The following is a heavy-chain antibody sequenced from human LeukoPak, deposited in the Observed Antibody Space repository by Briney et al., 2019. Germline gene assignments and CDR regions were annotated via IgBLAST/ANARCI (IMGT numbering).Heavy chain of an antibody. V-gene: IGHV4-34*01. CDR1: GGSFSGYY. Sequence: SETLSLTCAVYGGSFSGYYWSWIRQPPGKGLEWIGEIDHSGSTNYNPSLKSRVTISVDTSKNQFSLRLSSVTAADTAIYYCARAVSGRFDYWGQGTLVTVSS. J-gene: IGHJ4*02. D-gene: IGHD6-19*01. CDR3: ARAVSGRFDY. CDR2: IDHSGST.